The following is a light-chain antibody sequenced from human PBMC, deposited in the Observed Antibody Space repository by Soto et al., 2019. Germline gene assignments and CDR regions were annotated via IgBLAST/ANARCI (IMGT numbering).Light chain of an antibody. Sequence: QSVLTQPASVSGSPGQSITISCTGTSSDVGAYNYVSWYQQHPGKAPKLMIYDVSNRPSGISDRFSVSKSGNTASLTISNLQADDEADYYCSSYTNGGTYVFGTGTKVTVL. CDR1: SSDVGAYNY. CDR3: SSYTNGGTYV. J-gene: IGLJ1*01. V-gene: IGLV2-14*01. CDR2: DVS.